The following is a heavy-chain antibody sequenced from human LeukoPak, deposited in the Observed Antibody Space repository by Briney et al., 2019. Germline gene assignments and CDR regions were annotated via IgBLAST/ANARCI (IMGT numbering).Heavy chain of an antibody. CDR2: IYHSGST. Sequence: PSETLSLTCAVSGGSISSGGYSWSWIRQPPGKGLEWIGYIYHSGSTYYNPSLKSRVTISVDRSKNQFSLKLSSVTAADTAVYYCARALGSVTWYYFNYWGQGTLVTVSS. J-gene: IGHJ4*02. V-gene: IGHV4-30-2*01. CDR3: ARALGSVTWYYFNY. D-gene: IGHD2-15*01. CDR1: GGSISSGGYS.